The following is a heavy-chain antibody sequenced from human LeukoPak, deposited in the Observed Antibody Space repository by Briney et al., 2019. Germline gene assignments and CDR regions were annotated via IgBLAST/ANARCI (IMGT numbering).Heavy chain of an antibody. D-gene: IGHD5-18*01. Sequence: ASLKVSCKAFGYTFNSYSINWVRQAPGQGLEWMGWISTYNGNTKSAQRLQDRVTMTKDTSTSIAYMELRSLRSDDTAVYYCARGLHFGFDPWGQGTLVTVSS. J-gene: IGHJ5*02. CDR3: ARGLHFGFDP. CDR2: ISTYNGNT. CDR1: GYTFNSYS. V-gene: IGHV1-18*01.